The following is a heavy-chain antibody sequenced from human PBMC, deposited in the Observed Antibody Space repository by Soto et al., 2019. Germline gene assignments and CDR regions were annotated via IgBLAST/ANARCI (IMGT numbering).Heavy chain of an antibody. CDR3: ARGGPTTSHYLDS. CDR2: INHSGST. V-gene: IGHV4-34*01. CDR1: GGSFSGYY. Sequence: PSETLSLTCAVYGGSFSGYYWSWIRQPPGKGLEWIGEINHSGSTNYNPSLKSRVTISVDTSKNQFSLKLSSVTAADTAVYYCARGGPTTSHYLDSWGQGTLVTVSS. D-gene: IGHD1-26*01. J-gene: IGHJ4*02.